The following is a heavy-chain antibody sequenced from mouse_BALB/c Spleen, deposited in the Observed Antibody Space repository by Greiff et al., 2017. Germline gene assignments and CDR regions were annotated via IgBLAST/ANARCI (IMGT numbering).Heavy chain of an antibody. CDR1: GFSLTSYG. CDR3: ARNWGYGNYEAWFAY. V-gene: IGHV2-2*02. Sequence: VMLVESGPGLVQPSQSLSITCTVSGFSLTSYGVHWVRQSPGKGLEWLGVIWSGGSTDYNAAFISRLSISKDNSKSQVFFKMNSLQANDTAIYYCARNWGYGNYEAWFAYWGQGTLVTVSA. D-gene: IGHD2-10*02. CDR2: IWSGGST. J-gene: IGHJ3*01.